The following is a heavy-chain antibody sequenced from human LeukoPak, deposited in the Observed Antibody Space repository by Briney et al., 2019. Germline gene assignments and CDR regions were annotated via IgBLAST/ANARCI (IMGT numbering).Heavy chain of an antibody. Sequence: GGSLRLSCAASGFTFSSYAMHWVRQAPGKGLEWVAVISYDGSNKYYADSVKGRFTISRDNSKNTLYLQMNSLRAEDTAVYYCAKDPIPWGYWGQGTLVTVSS. CDR3: AKDPIPWGY. CDR2: ISYDGSNK. CDR1: GFTFSSYA. D-gene: IGHD7-27*01. J-gene: IGHJ4*02. V-gene: IGHV3-30-3*01.